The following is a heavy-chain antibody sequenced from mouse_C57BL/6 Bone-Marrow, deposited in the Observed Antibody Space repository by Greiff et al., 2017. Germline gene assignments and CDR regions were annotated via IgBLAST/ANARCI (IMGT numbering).Heavy chain of an antibody. D-gene: IGHD1-1*01. Sequence: EVMLVESEGGLVQPGSSMKLSCTASGFTFSDYYMAWVRQVPEKGLEWVANIKYDGSSTYYLDSLKSRFIISRDNAKNILYLQMSSLKSEDTATYYCARRYGSSYWYFDVWGTGTTVTVSS. CDR1: GFTFSDYY. J-gene: IGHJ1*03. CDR3: ARRYGSSYWYFDV. CDR2: IKYDGSST. V-gene: IGHV5-16*02.